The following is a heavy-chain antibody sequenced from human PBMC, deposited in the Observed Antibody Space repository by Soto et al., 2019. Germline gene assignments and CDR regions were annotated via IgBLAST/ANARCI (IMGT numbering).Heavy chain of an antibody. V-gene: IGHV4-39*02. CDR2: IYYNGHA. J-gene: IGHJ4*02. CDR1: GGSITTTTYY. CDR3: ATIRVAATRHVDIDD. D-gene: IGHD2-15*01. Sequence: SETLSLTCSVSGGSITTTTYYWGWILQSPGQGLEWIVSIYYNGHANHNPPLKGRVTTSQDTSKNHLFLTLTSMTAADTATYYCATIRVAATRHVDIDDWGRGTLVTVSS.